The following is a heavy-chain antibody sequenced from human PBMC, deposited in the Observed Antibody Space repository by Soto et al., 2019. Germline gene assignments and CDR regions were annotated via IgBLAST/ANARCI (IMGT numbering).Heavy chain of an antibody. CDR2: LNCDGSST. CDR1: GFSFSGYW. Sequence: EVHLGESWGGLVHPGGSLRLSCATSGFSFSGYWIHWVRQAPGKGLVWVSHLNCDGSSTHYADSVKGRFTISRDYAKNTLYLQMNSRRVEDTAVYYCARGGAYIYGPQYDWGQGTLVTVSS. CDR3: ARGGAYIYGPQYD. V-gene: IGHV3-74*01. D-gene: IGHD5-18*01. J-gene: IGHJ4*02.